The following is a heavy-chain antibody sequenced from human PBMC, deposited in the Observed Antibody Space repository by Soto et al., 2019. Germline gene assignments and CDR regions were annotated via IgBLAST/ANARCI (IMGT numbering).Heavy chain of an antibody. CDR2: INSDGSST. CDR3: VRGGYMHACDI. V-gene: IGHV3-74*01. D-gene: IGHD1-1*01. Sequence: GGPLRLSCAAAGFNFSTYWGCWVRQAPGKGLVWVAHINSDGSSTNYAEAVKGRFTFSRDNAKNTLYLQMNSLRAEDTAVYYCVRGGYMHACDIWGQGTMVTVSS. J-gene: IGHJ3*02. CDR1: GFNFSTYW.